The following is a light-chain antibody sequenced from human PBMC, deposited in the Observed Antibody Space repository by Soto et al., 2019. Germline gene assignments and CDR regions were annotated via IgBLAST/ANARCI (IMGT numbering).Light chain of an antibody. J-gene: IGKJ4*01. CDR3: QHYNNWPPVT. Sequence: EIVMTPSPATLHVSPGERATLSCRASQSVSSDLAWYQQKPGQAPMLLIYGASTRANDIPATVSGSGSGTEFHLTISSLQSEDFAVYYCQHYNNWPPVTFGGGTKVVIK. V-gene: IGKV3-15*01. CDR1: QSVSSD. CDR2: GAS.